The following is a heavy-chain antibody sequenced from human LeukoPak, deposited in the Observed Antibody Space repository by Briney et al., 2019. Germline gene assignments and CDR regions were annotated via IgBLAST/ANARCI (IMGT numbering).Heavy chain of an antibody. D-gene: IGHD1-26*01. CDR2: ISTNGGST. V-gene: IGHV3-64*01. CDR1: GFTFSNYA. J-gene: IGHJ4*02. CDR3: ARDPQSRILASYFDY. Sequence: PGGSLRLSCAASGFTFSNYAMHWVRQAPGKGLEYVSAISTNGGSTYYANSVKGRFTISRDNSKNTLYLQMNSLRPEDTAVYYRARDPQSRILASYFDYWGQGTLVTVSS.